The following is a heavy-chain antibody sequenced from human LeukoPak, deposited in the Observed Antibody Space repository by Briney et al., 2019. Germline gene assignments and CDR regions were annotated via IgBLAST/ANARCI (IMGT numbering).Heavy chain of an antibody. V-gene: IGHV4-59*01. CDR1: GGSISSYY. CDR3: AIDDSSSWSPGGYYGMDV. J-gene: IGHJ6*02. CDR2: IYYSGSN. D-gene: IGHD6-13*01. Sequence: KSGESLTLPCTVSGGSISSYYRRWIRQPPGKGLEWIGYIYYSGSNKYYASLKSRATLSVDTTKTQFSLKLSSVTAADTAVYYCAIDDSSSWSPGGYYGMDVGGQGTTVTVS.